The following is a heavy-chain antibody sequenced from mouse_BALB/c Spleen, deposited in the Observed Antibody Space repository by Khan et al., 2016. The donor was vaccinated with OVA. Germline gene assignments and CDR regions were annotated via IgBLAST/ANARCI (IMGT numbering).Heavy chain of an antibody. CDR3: ASDYWDVFDY. D-gene: IGHD4-1*01. CDR2: IDPANGNT. Sequence: VQLQQSGAELVKPGASVKLSCTASGFNIKDTYMHWVKQRPEQGLEWIGRIDPANGNTKYDPKFQGKATITADTSSNTAYLQLSSLTSEDTAVYYCASDYWDVFDYWGQGTLVTVSA. J-gene: IGHJ3*01. CDR1: GFNIKDTY. V-gene: IGHV14-3*02.